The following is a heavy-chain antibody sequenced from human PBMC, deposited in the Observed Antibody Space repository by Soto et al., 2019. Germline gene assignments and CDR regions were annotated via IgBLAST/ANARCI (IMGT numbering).Heavy chain of an antibody. Sequence: ASVKVSCKASGGTFSSYAISWVRQAPGQGLEWMGGIIPIFGTANYAQKLQGRVTITADKSTSTAYMELSSLRSEDTAVYYCARIIVVVPAGHLDYYYYYYGMDVWGQGTTVTVSS. CDR1: GGTFSSYA. CDR2: IIPIFGTA. CDR3: ARIIVVVPAGHLDYYYYYYGMDV. D-gene: IGHD2-2*01. V-gene: IGHV1-69*06. J-gene: IGHJ6*02.